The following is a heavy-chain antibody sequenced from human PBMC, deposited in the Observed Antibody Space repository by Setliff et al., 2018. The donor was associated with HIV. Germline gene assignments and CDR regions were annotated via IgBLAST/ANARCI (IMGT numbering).Heavy chain of an antibody. D-gene: IGHD3-3*01. CDR1: GYYFTTFW. J-gene: IGHJ4*02. CDR2: IYPGDSET. V-gene: IGHV5-51*01. Sequence: GESLKISCKGSGYYFTTFWIAWVRQMPGKGLEWMGIIYPGDSETRYSPSFQGQVTISVDKSISTAYLQWSSLKAADTAVYYCARTRRITIFRVGRGYYFDYWGQGSLVTVSS. CDR3: ARTRRITIFRVGRGYYFDY.